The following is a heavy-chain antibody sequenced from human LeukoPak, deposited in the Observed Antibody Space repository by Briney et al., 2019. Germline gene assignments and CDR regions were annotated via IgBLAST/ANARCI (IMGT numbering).Heavy chain of an antibody. CDR1: GLTFSGYG. D-gene: IGHD3-10*01. Sequence: GGSLRLSCAASGLTFSGYGMHWVRQAPGKGLERVAVISYDGNAKYYADSVKGRFTISRDNAKNTLYLQMDSLIVEDTAVYYCAKQTTMVRGVIDYWGQGSLVTVSS. V-gene: IGHV3-30*18. CDR3: AKQTTMVRGVIDY. J-gene: IGHJ4*02. CDR2: ISYDGNAK.